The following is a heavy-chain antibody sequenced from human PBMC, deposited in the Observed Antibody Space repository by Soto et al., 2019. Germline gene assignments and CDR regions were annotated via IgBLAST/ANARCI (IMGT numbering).Heavy chain of an antibody. D-gene: IGHD3-10*01. CDR3: ARHFVAVVIKGWGY. Sequence: PSETRSLTCNVSGGSIDRRKYYWDWLRQPPGKGLEWIGTTYYNGNAYYNPSLKSRVSMSVDTSKNQFSLKLVSVTAADTAVYYCARHFVAVVIKGWGYWGQGTLVTVSS. CDR1: GGSIDRRKYY. V-gene: IGHV4-39*01. CDR2: TYYNGNA. J-gene: IGHJ4*02.